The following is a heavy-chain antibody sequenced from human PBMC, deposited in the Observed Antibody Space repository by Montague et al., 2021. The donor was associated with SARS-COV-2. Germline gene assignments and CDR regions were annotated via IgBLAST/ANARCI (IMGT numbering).Heavy chain of an antibody. CDR2: IYYRSEWYS. CDR1: GDSVSTNSGT. J-gene: IGHJ4*02. CDR3: ARAERGSCGDGNCYQYFFNY. D-gene: IGHD2-15*01. Sequence: CAISGDSVSTNSGTWNWVRLSPSRGLERLGRIYYRSEWYSDYSVSVKSRISINPDTSKNQFSLQLNSVTLEDTAVYYCARAERGSCGDGNCYQYFFNYWGQGTLVTVSS. V-gene: IGHV6-1*01.